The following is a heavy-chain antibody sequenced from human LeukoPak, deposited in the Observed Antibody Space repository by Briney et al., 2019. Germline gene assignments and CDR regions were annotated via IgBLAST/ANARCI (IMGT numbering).Heavy chain of an antibody. Sequence: PSETLSLTCTVSGGSISSYYWSWIRQPPGKGLEWIGYIYYSGSTNYNPSLKSRVTISVDTSKNQFSLKLSSVTAADTAMYYCARVNCSGGNCYSSRGAFDIWGQGTMVTVSS. V-gene: IGHV4-59*01. CDR1: GGSISSYY. J-gene: IGHJ3*02. D-gene: IGHD2-15*01. CDR2: IYYSGST. CDR3: ARVNCSGGNCYSSRGAFDI.